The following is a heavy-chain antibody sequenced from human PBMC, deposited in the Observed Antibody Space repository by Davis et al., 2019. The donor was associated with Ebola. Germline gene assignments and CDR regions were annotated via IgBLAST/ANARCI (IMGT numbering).Heavy chain of an antibody. CDR2: IIPIFGTA. D-gene: IGHD3-10*01. J-gene: IGHJ4*02. CDR3: SGGDSRDFDY. V-gene: IGHV1-69*13. Sequence: AASVKVSCKASGGTFSSHAISWVRQAPGQGLEWMGGIIPIFGTAKYAQKFQTRVTLTADESTSTAYMELSSLRSEDTAVYYCSGGDSRDFDYWGQGTLVTVSS. CDR1: GGTFSSHA.